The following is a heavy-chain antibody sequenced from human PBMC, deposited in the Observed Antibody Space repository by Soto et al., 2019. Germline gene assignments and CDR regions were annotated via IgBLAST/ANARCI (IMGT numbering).Heavy chain of an antibody. CDR1: GFTFSSYA. Sequence: EVQLLESGGSLVQPGGSLRLSCAASGFTFSSYAMRWVRQAPVKGLEWVSAISGSGGSTYYADSVKGRFTISRDNSKNTLYLQMNSLRAEDTAVYYCARRGSGSYYDYCGQGTLVTVSS. CDR3: ARRGSGSYYDY. CDR2: ISGSGGST. V-gene: IGHV3-23*01. J-gene: IGHJ4*02. D-gene: IGHD1-26*01.